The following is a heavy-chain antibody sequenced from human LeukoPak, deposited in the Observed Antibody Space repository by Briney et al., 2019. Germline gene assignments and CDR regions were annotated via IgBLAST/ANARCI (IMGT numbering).Heavy chain of an antibody. J-gene: IGHJ3*02. CDR2: INHSGST. D-gene: IGHD3-10*01. CDR1: GGSFSGYY. Sequence: PSETLSLTCAVYGGSFSGYYWGWLRQPPGKGLEWIGEINHSGSTNYNPSLKSRVTISVDTSKNQFSLKLSSVTAADTAVYYCARGRYRHYYGSGSPPNDAFDIWGQGTMVTVSS. V-gene: IGHV4-34*01. CDR3: ARGRYRHYYGSGSPPNDAFDI.